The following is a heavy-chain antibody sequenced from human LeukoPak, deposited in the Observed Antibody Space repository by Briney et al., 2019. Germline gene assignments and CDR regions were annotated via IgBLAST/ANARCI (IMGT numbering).Heavy chain of an antibody. Sequence: GGSLRLSCAASGFTFIKYSMTWVRQAPGKGLEWVSYISSSSNTIYYADSVRGRFTISRDNAKNSLYLQMNSLRAEDTAVYYCARGYSYFDYWGQGTLVTVSS. J-gene: IGHJ4*02. D-gene: IGHD1-1*01. V-gene: IGHV3-48*01. CDR1: GFTFIKYS. CDR3: ARGYSYFDY. CDR2: ISSSSNTI.